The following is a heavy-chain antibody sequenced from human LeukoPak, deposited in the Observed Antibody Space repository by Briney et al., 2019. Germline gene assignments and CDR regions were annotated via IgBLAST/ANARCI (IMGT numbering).Heavy chain of an antibody. V-gene: IGHV4-34*01. J-gene: IGHJ6*03. CDR2: INHGGST. Sequence: PSETLSLTCAVYGRSFSGYYWSWIRQPPGKGLEWIGEINHGGSTNYNPSLKSRVTISVDTSKNQFSLKLSSVTAADTAVYYCARAVGYYYYMDVWGKGTTVSVSS. CDR3: ARAVGYYYYMDV. D-gene: IGHD4-23*01. CDR1: GRSFSGYY.